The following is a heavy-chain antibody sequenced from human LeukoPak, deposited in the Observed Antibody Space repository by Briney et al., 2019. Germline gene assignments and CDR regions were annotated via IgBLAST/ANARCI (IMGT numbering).Heavy chain of an antibody. J-gene: IGHJ4*02. CDR1: GFTFDDYA. D-gene: IGHD3-22*01. Sequence: GGSLRLSCAASGFTFDDYAMHWVRQAPGEGLEWVSGISWNSGSIGYADSVKGRFTISRDNAKNSLYLQMNSLRAEDTALYYCAKDIRYYYDSSGPQGYFDYWGQGTLVTVSS. CDR3: AKDIRYYYDSSGPQGYFDY. V-gene: IGHV3-9*01. CDR2: ISWNSGSI.